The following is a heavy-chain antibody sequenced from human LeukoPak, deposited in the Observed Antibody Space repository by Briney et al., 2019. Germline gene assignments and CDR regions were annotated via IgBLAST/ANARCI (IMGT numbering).Heavy chain of an antibody. D-gene: IGHD3-22*01. CDR1: RFAFSNYW. J-gene: IGHJ4*02. CDR3: ARGGSGYYVPVDY. Sequence: GGSLRLSCVASRFAFSNYWMHWVRQAPGKGLEWVSGINWNGGSTGYADSVKGRFTISRDNAKNSLYLQMNSLRAEDTALYYCARGGSGYYVPVDYWGQGTLVTVSS. CDR2: INWNGGST. V-gene: IGHV3-20*04.